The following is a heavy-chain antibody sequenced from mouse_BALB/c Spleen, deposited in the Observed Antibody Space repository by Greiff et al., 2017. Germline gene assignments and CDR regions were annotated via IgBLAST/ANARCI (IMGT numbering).Heavy chain of an antibody. CDR1: GFTFSSYA. CDR3: ARGGYYYGSTHYFDY. J-gene: IGHJ2*01. V-gene: IGHV5-9-4*01. CDR2: ISSGGSYT. D-gene: IGHD1-1*01. Sequence: VQLKESGGGLVKPGGSLKLSCAASGFTFSSYAMSWVRQSPEKRLEWVAEISSGGSYTYYPDTVTGRFTISRDNAKNTLYLEMSSLRSEDTAMYYCARGGYYYGSTHYFDYWGQGTTLTVSS.